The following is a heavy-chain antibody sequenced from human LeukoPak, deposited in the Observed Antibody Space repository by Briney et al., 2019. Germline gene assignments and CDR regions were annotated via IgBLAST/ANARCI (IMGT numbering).Heavy chain of an antibody. CDR1: GYTFTGYY. Sequence: ASVKVSCKASGYTFTGYYMHWVRQVPGQGLEWMGWINSNSGDTNYAQKFQGRVTITRDTSISTAYMELSRLRSDDTAVYYCARDPTRGDLSVYWGQGTLVTVSS. CDR3: ARDPTRGDLSVY. V-gene: IGHV1-2*02. CDR2: INSNSGDT. J-gene: IGHJ4*02. D-gene: IGHD7-27*01.